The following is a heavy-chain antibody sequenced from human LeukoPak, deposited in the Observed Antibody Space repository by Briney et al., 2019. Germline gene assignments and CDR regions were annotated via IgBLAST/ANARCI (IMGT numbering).Heavy chain of an antibody. CDR1: GYTFTSYG. V-gene: IGHV1-18*01. J-gene: IGHJ4*02. D-gene: IGHD3-10*01. Sequence: ASVKVSCKASGYTFTSYGFSWVRQAPGQGLEWMGCINTYYGNTNYAQKLQDRVHMTTDTSTGTAYMELTSLRSDDTAVYDCARVYSTNYYGSGDRPFLFDYWGQGTVVTVSS. CDR2: INTYYGNT. CDR3: ARVYSTNYYGSGDRPFLFDY.